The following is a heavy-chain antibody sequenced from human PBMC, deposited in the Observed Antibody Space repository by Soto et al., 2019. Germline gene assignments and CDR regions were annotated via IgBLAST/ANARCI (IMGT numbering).Heavy chain of an antibody. D-gene: IGHD3-22*01. CDR2: INPNSGGT. J-gene: IGHJ4*02. V-gene: IGHV1-2*02. CDR3: ARSTGPRDSSGYTWPSQC. Sequence: ASVKVSCKASGYIFTGYYMHWVRQAPGQGLEWMGWINPNSGGTNYAQKFQGRVTMTRDTSISTAYMELSRLRSDDTAVYYCARSTGPRDSSGYTWPSQCWGQGTPVMVSS. CDR1: GYIFTGYY.